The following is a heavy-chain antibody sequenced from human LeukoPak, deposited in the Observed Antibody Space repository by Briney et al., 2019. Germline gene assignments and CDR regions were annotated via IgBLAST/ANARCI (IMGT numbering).Heavy chain of an antibody. CDR2: INIGGTNT. CDR1: GFTFNDYY. V-gene: IGHV3-11*01. CDR3: ATDGAGFDT. J-gene: IGHJ5*02. Sequence: PGGSLRLSCAASGFTFNDYYMSWIRQAPGKGLEWLSYINIGGTNTHYADSVKGRFTISRDNAKKSLYLEMNNMRAEDTAVYYCATDGAGFDTWGQGVLVTVSS.